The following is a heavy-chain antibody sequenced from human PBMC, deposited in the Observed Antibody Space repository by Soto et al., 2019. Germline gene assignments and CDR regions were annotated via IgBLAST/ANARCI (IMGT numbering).Heavy chain of an antibody. V-gene: IGHV4-4*07. CDR2: IYTSGST. CDR3: AREAEAVAGTITFDY. CDR1: GGSISSYY. J-gene: IGHJ4*02. Sequence: SETLSLTCTVSGGSISSYYWSWIRQPAGKGLEWIGRIYTSGSTNYNPSLKSRATMSVDTSKNQFSLKLSSVTAADTAVYYCAREAEAVAGTITFDYWGQGTLVTVSS. D-gene: IGHD6-19*01.